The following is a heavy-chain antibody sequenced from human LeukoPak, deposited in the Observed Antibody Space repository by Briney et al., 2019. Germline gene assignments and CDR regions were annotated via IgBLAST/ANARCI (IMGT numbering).Heavy chain of an antibody. CDR2: IKQGGSEK. V-gene: IGHV3-7*03. CDR1: GFIFSGSW. Sequence: GSLRLSCAASGFIFSGSWMTWVRQAPGKGLEWVANIKQGGSEKYYVDSVKGRSTIYRDNTKNSLYLQMNGLRAEDTAVYYCVRHQGTTFDYWGQGTLVTVSS. J-gene: IGHJ4*02. CDR3: VRHQGTTFDY. D-gene: IGHD1-1*01.